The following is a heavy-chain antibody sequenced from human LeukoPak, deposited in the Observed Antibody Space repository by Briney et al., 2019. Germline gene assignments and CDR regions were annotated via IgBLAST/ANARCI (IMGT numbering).Heavy chain of an antibody. CDR2: IRYDGSNK. CDR3: AREQQLVLGATYYCDY. J-gene: IGHJ4*02. CDR1: GFTFSSYG. V-gene: IGHV3-33*01. D-gene: IGHD6-13*01. Sequence: GRSLRLSCAASGFTFSSYGMHWVRQAPGKGLEWGAVIRYDGSNKYYADSVKGRFTISSDNSKNTLYLQMKSLRAEDTAVYYCAREQQLVLGATYYCDYWGQGTVVTVSS.